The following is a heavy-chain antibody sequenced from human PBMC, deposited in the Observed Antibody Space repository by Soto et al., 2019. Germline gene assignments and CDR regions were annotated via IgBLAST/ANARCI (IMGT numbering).Heavy chain of an antibody. J-gene: IGHJ5*02. V-gene: IGHV1-18*01. Sequence: QGQLVQSGAEVKTPGASVKVSCKASGYTFSSYGITWVRQAPGQGLEWMGWTSGYNGNTNYAQKLQGRVTMTTDTSTSTAYMDLRSLRSDDTAVYYCARVRDYHDFWSGYYTAWFDPWGQGTLVTVSS. CDR1: GYTFSSYG. D-gene: IGHD3-3*01. CDR2: TSGYNGNT. CDR3: ARVRDYHDFWSGYYTAWFDP.